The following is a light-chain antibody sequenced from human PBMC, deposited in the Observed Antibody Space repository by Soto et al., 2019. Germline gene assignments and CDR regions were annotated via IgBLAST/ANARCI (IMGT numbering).Light chain of an antibody. CDR3: QQYNSYSIT. CDR1: QSISSR. V-gene: IGKV1-5*01. J-gene: IGKJ4*01. CDR2: DAS. Sequence: DIQMTQSPSTLSASVGDRVTITCRASQSISSRLAWYQQKPGKAPKILIYDASNLESGVPSRFSASGSGTEFTLTLSSLQPDDFATYYCQQYNSYSITFGGGTKVEIK.